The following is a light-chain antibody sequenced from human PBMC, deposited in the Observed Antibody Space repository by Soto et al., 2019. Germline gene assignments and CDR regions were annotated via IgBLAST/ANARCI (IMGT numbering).Light chain of an antibody. CDR3: CSYASSSSYV. CDR2: EGT. Sequence: QSVLTQPASVSGSPGQSITISCSGTTSDVGGYNLVSWYQQHTAKGPKLLIYEGTQRPSGVSSRFSGSKSGNTASLTISGLQAEDEADYYCCSYASSSSYVFGTGTKATVL. J-gene: IGLJ1*01. V-gene: IGLV2-23*01. CDR1: TSDVGGYNL.